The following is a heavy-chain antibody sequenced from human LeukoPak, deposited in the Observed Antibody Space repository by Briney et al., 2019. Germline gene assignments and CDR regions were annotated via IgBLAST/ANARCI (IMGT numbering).Heavy chain of an antibody. CDR1: GLTFSRYN. V-gene: IGHV3-23*01. Sequence: GGSLTLSCAASGLTFSRYNMNWVRQAPGKGLEWVSAISGSGGSTYYADSVKGRFTISRDNSKNTLYLQMNSLRAEDTAVYYCAKVSRTMIVVVIPTTYYFDYWGQGTLVTVSS. CDR3: AKVSRTMIVVVIPTTYYFDY. CDR2: ISGSGGST. J-gene: IGHJ4*02. D-gene: IGHD3-22*01.